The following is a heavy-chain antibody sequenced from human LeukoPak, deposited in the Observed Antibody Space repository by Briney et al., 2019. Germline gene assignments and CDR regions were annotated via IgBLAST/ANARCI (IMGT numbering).Heavy chain of an antibody. Sequence: SVKVSCKASGGTFSSYAISWVRQAPGQGLEWMGGIIPIFGTANYAQKFQGRVTITTDEFTSTAYMELSSLRSEDTAVYYCAALTYYYDSSGYSTDYWGQGTLVTVSS. CDR1: GGTFSSYA. V-gene: IGHV1-69*05. CDR3: AALTYYYDSSGYSTDY. J-gene: IGHJ4*02. D-gene: IGHD3-22*01. CDR2: IIPIFGTA.